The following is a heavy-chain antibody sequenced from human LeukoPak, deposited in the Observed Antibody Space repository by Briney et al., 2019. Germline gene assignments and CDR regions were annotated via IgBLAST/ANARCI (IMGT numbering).Heavy chain of an antibody. V-gene: IGHV4-34*01. CDR2: INHSGST. CDR1: GGSFSGYY. D-gene: IGHD3-10*01. J-gene: IGHJ5*02. CDR3: ARGGTRPVLLRPGSAGWFDP. Sequence: PSETLSLTCAVYGGSFSGYYWSWLRQPPGKGLEWIGEINHSGSTNYNPSLKSRVTISVDTSKNQFSLKLSSVTAADTAVYYCARGGTRPVLLRPGSAGWFDPWGQGTLVTVSS.